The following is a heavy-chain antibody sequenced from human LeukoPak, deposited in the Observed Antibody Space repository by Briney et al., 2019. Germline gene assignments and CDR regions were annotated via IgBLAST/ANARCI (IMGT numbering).Heavy chain of an antibody. CDR3: ATTYYYDSSGYYY. J-gene: IGHJ4*02. V-gene: IGHV1-24*01. CDR2: FDPEDGET. D-gene: IGHD3-22*01. Sequence: GASVKVSCKVSGYTLTEIPMHWVRQAPGKGLEWMGGFDPEDGETIYAQKFQGRDTMTEDTSTDTAYMELSSLRSEDTAVYYCATTYYYDSSGYYYWGQGTLVTVSS. CDR1: GYTLTEIP.